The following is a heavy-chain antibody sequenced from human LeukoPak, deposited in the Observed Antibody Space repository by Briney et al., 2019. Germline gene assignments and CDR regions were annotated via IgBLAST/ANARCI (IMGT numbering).Heavy chain of an antibody. J-gene: IGHJ4*02. CDR3: ARGGNSGWRTPNDDC. CDR1: GYTFTSYY. D-gene: IGHD6-19*01. CDR2: INPSGGST. Sequence: ASVKVSCKASGYTFTSYYMHWVRQAPGQGLEWMGIINPSGGSTSYAQKFQGRVTMTTDTSTSTAYMELRSLRFDDTAVYYCARGGNSGWRTPNDDCWGQGTLVTVSS. V-gene: IGHV1-46*01.